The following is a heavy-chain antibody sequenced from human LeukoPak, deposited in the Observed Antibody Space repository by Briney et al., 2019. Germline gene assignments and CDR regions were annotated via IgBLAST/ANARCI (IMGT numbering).Heavy chain of an antibody. D-gene: IGHD1-26*01. Sequence: SSETLSLTCTVSGGSISSYYWSWIRQPPGKGLEWIGYIYYSGSTNYNPPLKSRVTISVDTSKNQFSLKLSSVTAADTAVYYCAREGVSGSYRFDYWGQGTLVTVSS. CDR3: AREGVSGSYRFDY. CDR1: GGSISSYY. V-gene: IGHV4-59*01. J-gene: IGHJ4*02. CDR2: IYYSGST.